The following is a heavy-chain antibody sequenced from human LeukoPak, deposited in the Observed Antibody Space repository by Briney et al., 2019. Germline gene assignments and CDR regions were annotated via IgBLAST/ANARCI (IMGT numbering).Heavy chain of an antibody. Sequence: PGGSLRLSCAASGFTFSSYWMSWVRQAPGKGLEWVANIKQDGSAKYYVDSVKGRFTISRDNAKNSLYLQMNSLRAEDTAVYYCARDIRQDSGYSSGWFDDAFDIWGQGTMVTVSS. V-gene: IGHV3-7*01. D-gene: IGHD6-19*01. CDR3: ARDIRQDSGYSSGWFDDAFDI. J-gene: IGHJ3*02. CDR2: IKQDGSAK. CDR1: GFTFSSYW.